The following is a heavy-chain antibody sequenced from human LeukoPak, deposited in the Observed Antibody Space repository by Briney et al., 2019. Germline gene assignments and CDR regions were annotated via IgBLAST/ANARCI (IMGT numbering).Heavy chain of an antibody. CDR1: GFTFSSYS. D-gene: IGHD3-9*01. Sequence: PGGSLRLSCAASGFTFSSYSMNWVRQAPGKGLEWVSYISSSSSTIYYADSVKGRFTISRDNAKNSLYLQMNSLRAEDTAVYYCARKGGITIFSHYFDYWGQGTLVTVSS. CDR2: ISSSSSTI. V-gene: IGHV3-48*04. J-gene: IGHJ4*02. CDR3: ARKGGITIFSHYFDY.